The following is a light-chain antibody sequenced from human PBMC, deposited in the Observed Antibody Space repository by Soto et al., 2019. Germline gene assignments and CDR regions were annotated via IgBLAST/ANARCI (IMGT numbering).Light chain of an antibody. CDR1: SSNIESNY. CDR2: RND. Sequence: QSVLTQPPSASGTPGQRVTISCSGSSSNIESNYVYWYQQLPGSAPKLLIYRNDQRPSGVPGRFSGSKSGTSASLAISGLRSEDEADHFCSAWDDSLSALVFGGGTKVTVL. J-gene: IGLJ3*02. CDR3: SAWDDSLSALV. V-gene: IGLV1-47*01.